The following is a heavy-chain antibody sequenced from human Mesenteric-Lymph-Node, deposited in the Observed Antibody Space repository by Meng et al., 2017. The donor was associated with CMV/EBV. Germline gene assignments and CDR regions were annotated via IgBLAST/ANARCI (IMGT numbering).Heavy chain of an antibody. Sequence: GGSLRLSCAASGFTFSSYWMSWVRQAPGKGLEWVANIKQDGSEKYYVDSVKGRFTISRDNAKNSLYLQMNSLRAEDTALYYCARGTGTFFFQYGMDVWGQGTTVTVSS. CDR3: ARGTGTFFFQYGMDV. CDR2: IKQDGSEK. V-gene: IGHV3-7*03. CDR1: GFTFSSYW. J-gene: IGHJ6*02. D-gene: IGHD3/OR15-3a*01.